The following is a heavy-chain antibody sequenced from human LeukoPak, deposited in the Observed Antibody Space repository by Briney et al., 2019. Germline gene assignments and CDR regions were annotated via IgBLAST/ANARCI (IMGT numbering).Heavy chain of an antibody. CDR1: GYTFTSYY. J-gene: IGHJ3*02. CDR2: INPSGGST. D-gene: IGHD1-20*01. CDR3: ARVKIAGTTEAFDI. V-gene: IGHV1-46*01. Sequence: GASVKVSCKASGYTFTSYYMHWVRQAPGQGLEWMGIINPSGGSTSYAQKFHGRVTMTRDTYTSTVSMDLSRQRSEETAVYFFARVKIAGTTEAFDIWGQGTMVTVSS.